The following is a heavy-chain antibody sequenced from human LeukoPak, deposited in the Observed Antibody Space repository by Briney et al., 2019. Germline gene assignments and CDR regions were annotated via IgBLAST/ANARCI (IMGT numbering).Heavy chain of an antibody. CDR2: IYSGGST. V-gene: IGHV3-53*01. CDR1: GFTVSSNY. CDR3: ARGFSDGDLYYFDY. Sequence: GGSLRLSCAASGFTVSSNYMSWVRQAPGKGLEWVSVIYSGGSTYYADSVKGRFTISRDNSKNTLYLQMNSLRAEDTAVYYCARGFSDGDLYYFDYWGQGTLVTVSS. D-gene: IGHD4-17*01. J-gene: IGHJ4*02.